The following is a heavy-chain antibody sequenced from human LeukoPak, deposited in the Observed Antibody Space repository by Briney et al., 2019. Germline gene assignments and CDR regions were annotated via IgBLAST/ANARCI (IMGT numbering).Heavy chain of an antibody. CDR3: ARGALSSSWYYYYYMDV. V-gene: IGHV1-18*01. D-gene: IGHD6-13*01. CDR1: GYTFTSYA. Sequence: ASVKVSCKASGYTFTSYAITWVRQAPGQGLEWMGWISSYNGNTNYAQKLQGRVTMTTDTSTSTAYMELRSLRSDDTAVYYCARGALSSSWYYYYYMDVWGKGTTVTISS. CDR2: ISSYNGNT. J-gene: IGHJ6*03.